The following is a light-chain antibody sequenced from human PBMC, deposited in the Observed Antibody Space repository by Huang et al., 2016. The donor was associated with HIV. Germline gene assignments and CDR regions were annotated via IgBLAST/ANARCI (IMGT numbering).Light chain of an antibody. CDR2: WAS. CDR3: QQYFATPWT. J-gene: IGKJ1*01. Sequence: DIVMTQSPDLLAVSLGERATINCKSDQSGLYRSNQKPYVAWFQQTPGQPPKLLIHWASTRASGVPDRFSGVGSGTEFALTISNLQAADVAVYYCQQYFATPWTFGQGTKVEIK. CDR1: QSGLYRSNQKPY. V-gene: IGKV4-1*01.